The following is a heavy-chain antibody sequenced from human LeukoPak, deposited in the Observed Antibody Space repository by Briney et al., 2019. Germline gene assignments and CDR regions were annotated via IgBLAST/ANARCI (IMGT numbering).Heavy chain of an antibody. V-gene: IGHV4-59*01. CDR1: GGSISSYY. D-gene: IGHD2-8*01. J-gene: IGHJ4*02. CDR3: ARQGQVLSPYYFDY. Sequence: PSETLSLTCTVSGGSISSYYWSWIRQPPGKGLEWIGYIYYSGSTNYNPSLKSRVTISVDTSKNQFSLKLSSVTAADTAVYYCARQGQVLSPYYFDYWGQGTLVTVSS. CDR2: IYYSGST.